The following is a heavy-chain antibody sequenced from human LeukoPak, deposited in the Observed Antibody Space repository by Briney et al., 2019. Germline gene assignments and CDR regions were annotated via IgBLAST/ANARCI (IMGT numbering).Heavy chain of an antibody. J-gene: IGHJ4*02. CDR1: GGSISSYY. CDR2: IYYSGST. CDR3: ARGGGYYFGEPVPDC. Sequence: PSETLSLTCTVSGGSISSYYWSWIRQPPGKGLEWIGYIYYSGSTNYNPSLKSRVTISVDTSKNQFSLKLSSVTAADTAVYYCARGGGYYFGEPVPDCWGQGTLVTVSS. D-gene: IGHD3-22*01. V-gene: IGHV4-59*01.